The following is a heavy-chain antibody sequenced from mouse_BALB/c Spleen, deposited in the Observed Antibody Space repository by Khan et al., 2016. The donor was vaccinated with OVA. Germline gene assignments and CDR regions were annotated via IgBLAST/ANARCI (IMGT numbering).Heavy chain of an antibody. J-gene: IGHJ2*01. V-gene: IGHV3-6*02. Sequence: EVQLQESGPGLVKPSQSLSLTCSVTGYSITSGYYWNWIRQFPGNKLEWMGYISYDGNNNYNPSLKNRISITRDTSKNQFFLRLNSVTTEDTATYDCARDSDGYYASPYWGQGTTLTVSS. CDR1: GYSITSGYY. CDR2: ISYDGNN. CDR3: ARDSDGYYASPY. D-gene: IGHD2-3*01.